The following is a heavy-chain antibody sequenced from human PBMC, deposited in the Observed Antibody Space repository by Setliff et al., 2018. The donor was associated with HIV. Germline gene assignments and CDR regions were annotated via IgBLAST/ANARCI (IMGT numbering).Heavy chain of an antibody. CDR1: GHIVSSNY. J-gene: IGHJ6*03. CDR2: AYTGDNV. D-gene: IGHD3-22*01. CDR3: ARGPPSNYYFYMDV. V-gene: IGHV3-53*01. Sequence: PGGSLRLSCTTSGHIVSSNYMSWVRQTPNKGLEWVSTAYTGDNVDYADSVKGRFSFSRDDSKNTLYLLMDNLRVEDTAVYYCARGPPSNYYFYMDVWGKGTAVTVSS.